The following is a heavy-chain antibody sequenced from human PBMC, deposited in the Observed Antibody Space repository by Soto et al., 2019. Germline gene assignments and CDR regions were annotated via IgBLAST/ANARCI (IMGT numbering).Heavy chain of an antibody. J-gene: IGHJ5*02. CDR1: GGSFSGYY. V-gene: IGHV4-34*01. CDR2: INHSGST. D-gene: IGHD2-15*01. CDR3: ARGHSFRGYCSGGSCSKYNWFDP. Sequence: SETLSLTCAVYGGSFSGYYWSWIRQPPGKGLEWIGEINHSGSTNYNPSLKSRVTISVDTSKNQFSLKLSSVTAADTAVYYCARGHSFRGYCSGGSCSKYNWFDPWGQGTLVTVSS.